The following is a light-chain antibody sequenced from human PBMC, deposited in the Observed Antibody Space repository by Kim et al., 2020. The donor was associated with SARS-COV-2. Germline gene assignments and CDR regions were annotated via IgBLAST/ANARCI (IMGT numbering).Light chain of an antibody. V-gene: IGKV3-11*01. CDR1: RNGDIS. J-gene: IGKJ4*02. CDR2: DAA. Sequence: PGEGATPPSRASRNGDISFVAYQQTPRQPPRRLIYDAAVRAAGIPARCSGSGSATDFTLTIGSLAPEDYSIDYCQQRGSWSPALTFGGGTKVDIK. CDR3: QQRGSWSPALT.